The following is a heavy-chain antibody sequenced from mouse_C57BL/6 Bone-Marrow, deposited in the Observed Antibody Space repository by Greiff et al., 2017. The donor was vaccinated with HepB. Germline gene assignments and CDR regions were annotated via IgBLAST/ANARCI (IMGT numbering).Heavy chain of an antibody. J-gene: IGHJ4*01. Sequence: EVQVVESGTVLARPGASVKMSCKTSGYTFTSYWMHWVKQRPGQGLEWIGAIYPGNSDTSYNQKFKGKAKLTAVTSASTAYMELSSLTNEDSAVYYCTRALVWLRHYAMDYWGQGTSVTVSS. CDR1: GYTFTSYW. D-gene: IGHD2-2*01. V-gene: IGHV1-5*01. CDR3: TRALVWLRHYAMDY. CDR2: IYPGNSDT.